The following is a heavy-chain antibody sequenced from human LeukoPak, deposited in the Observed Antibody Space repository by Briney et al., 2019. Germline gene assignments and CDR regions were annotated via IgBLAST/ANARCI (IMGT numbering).Heavy chain of an antibody. J-gene: IGHJ4*02. CDR1: GYTFTGYY. CDR2: FTPNSGGT. CDR3: ARDCTPQPGLYSGYGPAYCFDY. Sequence: ASVTVSFKASGYTFTGYYMPWVRQAPGQGLEGMGWFTPNSGGTYYAKKFQGRVTMTRDTSISKVYLELIRLRSDDTAVYYCARDCTPQPGLYSGYGPAYCFDYWGQGTLVTVSS. V-gene: IGHV1-2*02. D-gene: IGHD5-12*01.